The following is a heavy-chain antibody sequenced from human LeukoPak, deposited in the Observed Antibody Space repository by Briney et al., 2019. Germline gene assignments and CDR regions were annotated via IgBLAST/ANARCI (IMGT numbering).Heavy chain of an antibody. V-gene: IGHV4-34*01. D-gene: IGHD2-15*01. J-gene: IGHJ2*01. CDR3: ARRRVVVVAATVPSLKRYWNFDL. CDR2: INHSGST. CDR1: GGSFSGYY. Sequence: SETLSLTCAVYGGSFSGYYWSWIRQPPGKGLEWIGEINHSGSTNYNPSLKSRVIISVDTSKNQFSLKLSSVTAADTAVYYCARRRVVVVAATVPSLKRYWNFDLWGRGTLVTVSS.